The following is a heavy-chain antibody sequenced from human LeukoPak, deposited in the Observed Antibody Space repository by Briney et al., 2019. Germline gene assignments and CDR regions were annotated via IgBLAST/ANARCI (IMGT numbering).Heavy chain of an antibody. D-gene: IGHD2-8*01. CDR1: GFTVNSNY. Sequence: GGSLRLSRAASGFTVNSNYMSWVRQAPGKGLEWVSVIYSGGSTYYADSVKGRFTISRDNSKNTLYLQMNSLRAEDTAVYYCASMYFSQYLQHWGQGTLVTVSS. J-gene: IGHJ1*01. V-gene: IGHV3-53*01. CDR2: IYSGGST. CDR3: ASMYFSQYLQH.